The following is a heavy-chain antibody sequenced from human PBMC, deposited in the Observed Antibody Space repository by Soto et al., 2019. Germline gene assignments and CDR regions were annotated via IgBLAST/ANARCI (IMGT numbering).Heavy chain of an antibody. CDR3: ARWISFDS. Sequence: GGSLRLSCAASGFSFGSYALSWVRQAPGKGLEWVSTISGSDGKTFYADSVKGRFSISRDTSQSTLYLQMNSLRADDTAMYYSARWISFDSWGQGTRVPVSS. V-gene: IGHV3-23*01. J-gene: IGHJ4*02. CDR2: ISGSDGKT. D-gene: IGHD5-12*01. CDR1: GFSFGSYA.